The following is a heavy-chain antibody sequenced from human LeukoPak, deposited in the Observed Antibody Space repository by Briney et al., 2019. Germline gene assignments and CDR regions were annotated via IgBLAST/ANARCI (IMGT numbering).Heavy chain of an antibody. Sequence: GGSLRLSCAASGFTFSSYGMHWVRQAPGKGLEWVAVISYDGSNKYYADSVKGRFTISRDNSKNTLYLQMNSLRAEDTAVYYCARDGPYYDFWSGYYKGGFDYWGQGTLVTVSS. CDR3: ARDGPYYDFWSGYYKGGFDY. CDR1: GFTFSSYG. V-gene: IGHV3-30*03. J-gene: IGHJ4*02. CDR2: ISYDGSNK. D-gene: IGHD3-3*01.